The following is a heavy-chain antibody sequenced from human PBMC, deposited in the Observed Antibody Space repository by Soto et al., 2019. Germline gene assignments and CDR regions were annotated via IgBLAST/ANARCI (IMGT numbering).Heavy chain of an antibody. CDR1: GGSISSGGYY. Sequence: SETLSLTCTVSGGSISSGGYYWSWIRQHPGKGLEWIGYIYYSGSTYYNPSLKSRVTISVDTSKNQFSLKLSSVTAADTAVYYCAREGYDILTGYPNWFDPWGQGTLVTVSS. D-gene: IGHD3-9*01. V-gene: IGHV4-31*03. J-gene: IGHJ5*02. CDR2: IYYSGST. CDR3: AREGYDILTGYPNWFDP.